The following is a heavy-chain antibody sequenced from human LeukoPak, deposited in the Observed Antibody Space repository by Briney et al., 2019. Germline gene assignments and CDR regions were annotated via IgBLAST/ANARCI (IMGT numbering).Heavy chain of an antibody. D-gene: IGHD3-22*01. J-gene: IGHJ4*02. CDR1: GGSISSYY. Sequence: ASETLSLTCTVSGGSISSYYWSWIRQPPGKGLEWIGYIYYSGSTNHNPSLKSRVTISVGTSKNQFSLKLSSVTAADTAVYYCARGYYYDSSGYYYAFDYWGQGTLVTVSS. CDR2: IYYSGST. V-gene: IGHV4-59*01. CDR3: ARGYYYDSSGYYYAFDY.